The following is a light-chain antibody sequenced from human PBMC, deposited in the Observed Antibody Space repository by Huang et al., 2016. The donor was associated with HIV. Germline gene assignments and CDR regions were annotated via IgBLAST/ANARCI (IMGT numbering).Light chain of an antibody. Sequence: DIVMTQSPDYLTVSRGERATINCKSSQIILHTSKNKHFLSWLQQKPGQPQKLLMHLSSTLESGVPDLFSGSGSGTDFTLTINGLQAEDVAVYYCQQYFSTPRTFGQGTRVEIK. J-gene: IGKJ1*01. CDR2: LSS. CDR1: QIILHTSKNKHF. V-gene: IGKV4-1*01. CDR3: QQYFSTPRT.